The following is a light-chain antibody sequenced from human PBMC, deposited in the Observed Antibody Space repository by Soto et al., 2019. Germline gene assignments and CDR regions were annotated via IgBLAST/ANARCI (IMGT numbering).Light chain of an antibody. V-gene: IGKV2-28*01. Sequence: DIVVTQSPLSLPVTPGEPASISCRSSQSLLHSNGYNYLDWYLQKPGQSPQLLIHLGSHRASGVPDSISRSRSGTDFTLNISRVEAEDVGLYYCMQALQRPLAFAQGTKVEIK. J-gene: IGKJ1*01. CDR3: MQALQRPLA. CDR1: QSLLHSNGYNY. CDR2: LGS.